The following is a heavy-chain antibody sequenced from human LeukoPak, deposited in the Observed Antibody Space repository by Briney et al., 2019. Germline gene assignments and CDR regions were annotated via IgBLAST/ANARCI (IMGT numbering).Heavy chain of an antibody. V-gene: IGHV3-33*06. CDR2: IWYDGSNK. Sequence: GGSLRLSCAASGFTFSSYGMHWVRQAPGKGLEWVAVIWYDGSNKYYADSVKGRFTISRDNSKNTLYLRMNSLRAEDTAVYYCAKGRDGHSLDYWGQGTLVTVSS. D-gene: IGHD5-24*01. CDR3: AKGRDGHSLDY. J-gene: IGHJ4*02. CDR1: GFTFSSYG.